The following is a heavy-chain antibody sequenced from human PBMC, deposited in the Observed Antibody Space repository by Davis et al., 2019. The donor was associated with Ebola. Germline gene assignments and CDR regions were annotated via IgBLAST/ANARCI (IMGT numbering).Heavy chain of an antibody. CDR2: IYHSGST. CDR1: GGSISSGGYS. D-gene: IGHD3-10*01. Sequence: MPLETLSLTCAVSGGSISSGGYSWSWIRQPPGKGLEWIGYIYHSGSTYYNPSLKSRVTISVDRSKNQFSLKLSSVTAADTAVYYCARASWFGELMGAFDIWGQGTMVTVSS. CDR3: ARASWFGELMGAFDI. V-gene: IGHV4-30-2*01. J-gene: IGHJ3*02.